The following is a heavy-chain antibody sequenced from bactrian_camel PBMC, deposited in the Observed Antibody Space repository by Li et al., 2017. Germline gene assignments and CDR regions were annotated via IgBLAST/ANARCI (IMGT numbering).Heavy chain of an antibody. CDR3: AARRLGGTIFSPYEYNY. V-gene: IGHV3S1*01. D-gene: IGHD7*01. Sequence: HVQLVESGGGLVQPGGSLRLSCAASGFTFSSYWMYWVRQAPGKGLEWVSVINSGGGDTYYADSVKGRFTIARDNAEATVYLQMNSLQPEDTAMYYCAARRLGGTIFSPYEYNYWGQGTQVTVS. CDR1: GFTFSSYW. CDR2: INSGGGDT. J-gene: IGHJ4*01.